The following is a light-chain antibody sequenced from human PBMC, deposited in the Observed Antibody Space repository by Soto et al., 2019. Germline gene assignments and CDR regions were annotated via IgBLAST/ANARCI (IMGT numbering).Light chain of an antibody. CDR3: CSYAGSPYV. CDR2: EGN. V-gene: IGLV2-23*01. J-gene: IGLJ1*01. Sequence: QSALTQPASVSGSPGQSITISCSGTSNDVGSYNLVSWYQQHPGKAPKLMISEGNKRPSGISNRFSGSKSGNTASLTISGFQVEDEADYYCCSYAGSPYVFGTGTKLTVL. CDR1: SNDVGSYNL.